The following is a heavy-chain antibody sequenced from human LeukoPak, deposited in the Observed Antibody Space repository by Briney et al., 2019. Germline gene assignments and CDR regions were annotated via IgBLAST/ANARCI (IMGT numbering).Heavy chain of an antibody. J-gene: IGHJ3*02. Sequence: SETLSLTCSVSGVSISTYYWNWIRQPPGKGLEWIGYIYYPGSTNYTPSLKSRLTISLDTSKNQFSLKLSSVTAADTAVYYCARRTVVPAATFDAFDIWGQGTMVTVSS. CDR3: ARRTVVPAATFDAFDI. CDR2: IYYPGST. CDR1: GVSISTYY. D-gene: IGHD2-2*01. V-gene: IGHV4-59*08.